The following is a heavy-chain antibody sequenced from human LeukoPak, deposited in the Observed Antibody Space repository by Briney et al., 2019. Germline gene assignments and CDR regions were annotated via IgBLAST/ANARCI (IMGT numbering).Heavy chain of an antibody. CDR2: IIPIFGTA. J-gene: IGHJ4*02. D-gene: IGHD3-3*01. V-gene: IGHV1-69*05. CDR3: ARSSGYWYYFDY. CDR1: GGTFSSYA. Sequence: ASVTVSCTAPGGTFSSYAISWVRQAPGQGLEWMGGIIPIFGTANYAQKLQGRVTITTDESTSTAYMELSSLRSEDTAVYYCARSSGYWYYFDYWGQGTLVTVSS.